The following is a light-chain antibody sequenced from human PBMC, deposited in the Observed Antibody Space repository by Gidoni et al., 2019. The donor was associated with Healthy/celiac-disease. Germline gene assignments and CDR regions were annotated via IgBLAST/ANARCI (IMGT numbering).Light chain of an antibody. CDR3: GTWDSSLSAV. Sequence: QSVLPQPPSVSPPPGQKVTISCSGSSSNIGNKYVSWYQQLPGTAPKLLIYDNKKRPSGIPDRFSGSKSGTSATLGITGLQTGDEADYYCGTWDSSLSAVFGGGTKLTVL. CDR1: SSNIGNKY. J-gene: IGLJ3*02. V-gene: IGLV1-51*01. CDR2: DNK.